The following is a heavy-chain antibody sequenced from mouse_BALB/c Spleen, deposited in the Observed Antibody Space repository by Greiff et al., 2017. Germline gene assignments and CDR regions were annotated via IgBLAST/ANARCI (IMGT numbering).Heavy chain of an antibody. CDR2: IWAGGST. J-gene: IGHJ2*01. CDR1: GFSLTSYG. CDR3: ARDTDYYGSSYDFDY. Sequence: QVQLKESGPGLVAPSQSLSITCTVSGFSLTSYGVHWVRQPPGKGLEWLGVIWAGGSTNYNSALMSRLSISKDNSKSQVFLKMNSLQTDDTAMYYCARDTDYYGSSYDFDYWGQGTTLTVSS. D-gene: IGHD1-1*01. V-gene: IGHV2-9*02.